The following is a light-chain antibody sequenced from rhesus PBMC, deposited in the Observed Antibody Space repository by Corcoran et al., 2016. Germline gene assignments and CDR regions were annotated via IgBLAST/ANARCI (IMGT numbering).Light chain of an antibody. CDR1: QGISSW. J-gene: IGKJ1*01. Sequence: DIQMTQSPSSLSASVGDNVTINCRASQGISSWLAWYQQKPGKAPKLMIYEAYSLQRGVPSRFSGSGSGTDFTLAISSLQPEDFATYYCHHYSSAPPWTFDQGTKVEIK. CDR2: EAY. CDR3: HHYSSAPPWT. V-gene: IGKV1-21*01.